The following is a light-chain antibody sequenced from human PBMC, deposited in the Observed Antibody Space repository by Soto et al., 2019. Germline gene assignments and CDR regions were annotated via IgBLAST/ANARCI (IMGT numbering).Light chain of an antibody. CDR1: QSVSSSY. V-gene: IGKV3-20*01. Sequence: EIVLTQSPGTLSLSPGERSTRSCRASQSVSSSYLAWYQQKRGQAPRLLIYGASSRATGIPDRFSGSGSGTDFTLTISRLEPEDFAVYYCQQSETFGQGTKVDIK. CDR2: GAS. CDR3: QQSET. J-gene: IGKJ1*01.